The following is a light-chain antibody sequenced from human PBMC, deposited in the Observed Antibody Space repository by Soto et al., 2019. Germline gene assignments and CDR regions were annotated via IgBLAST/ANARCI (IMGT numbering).Light chain of an antibody. Sequence: IVLMQSPDTLSLSPGARATLSGRASRSLSSDYLAWYQQKPGQAPRLLFYHASRRATGTPDRFSVSGSGTDFTLTTSRLEPGDFAVYYCQQYGDSPRSFAQGPRWIS. CDR2: HAS. V-gene: IGKV3-20*01. CDR1: RSLSSDY. CDR3: QQYGDSPRS. J-gene: IGKJ1*01.